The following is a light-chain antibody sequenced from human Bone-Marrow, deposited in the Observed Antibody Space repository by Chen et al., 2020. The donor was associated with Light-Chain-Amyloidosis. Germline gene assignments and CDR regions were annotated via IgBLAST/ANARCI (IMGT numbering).Light chain of an antibody. J-gene: IGLJ1*01. CDR1: SSDVGGDNH. CDR3: SSYTITNTLV. V-gene: IGLV2-14*01. CDR2: DVT. Sequence: QSALTQPASVSGSPGQSITISCTGTSSDVGGDNHVSWYQQHPDKAPKLIIYDVTNRPSWVPDRFSGSKSDNTASRTISGLQTEDEADYFCSSYTITNTLVFGSGTMVTVL.